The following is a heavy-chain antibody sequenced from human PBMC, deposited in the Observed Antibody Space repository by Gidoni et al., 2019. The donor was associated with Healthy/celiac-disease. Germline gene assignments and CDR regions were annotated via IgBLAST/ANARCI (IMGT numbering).Heavy chain of an antibody. CDR3: TRDLTTVTPKPIDY. CDR2: IRSKAYGGTT. CDR1: GFTFGDYA. D-gene: IGHD4-17*01. V-gene: IGHV3-49*05. Sequence: GGLVKPGRSLRLSCTASGFTFGDYAMSWFRQAPGKGLEWVGFIRSKAYGGTTEYAASVKGRFTISRDDSKSIAYLQMNSLKTEDTAVYYCTRDLTTVTPKPIDYWGQGTLVTVSS. J-gene: IGHJ4*02.